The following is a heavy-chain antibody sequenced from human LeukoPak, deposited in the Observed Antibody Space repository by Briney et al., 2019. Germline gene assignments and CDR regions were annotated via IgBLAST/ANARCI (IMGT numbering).Heavy chain of an antibody. D-gene: IGHD4-23*01. CDR3: ARRGGNPLGAFDI. J-gene: IGHJ3*02. CDR2: VYYSGRT. Sequence: SETLSLTCTVSGASVSNYDWSWIRQPPGKGLEWIGYVYYSGRTNYNSSLESRVTISVDTSKNQFSLKLTSVTAADTAMYYCARRGGNPLGAFDIWGQGTMVTVSS. V-gene: IGHV4-59*02. CDR1: GASVSNYD.